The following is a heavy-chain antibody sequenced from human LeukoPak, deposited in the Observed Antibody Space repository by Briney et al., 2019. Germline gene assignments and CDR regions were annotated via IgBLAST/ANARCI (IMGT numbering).Heavy chain of an antibody. Sequence: GASVKVSCKASGYTFTSYHLHWVRQAPGQGLEWMGIINPSGGSPNYAQKFQGRVTMTRDMSTSTDYMELSSLRSEDTAVYYCARDNSVEDTAWWFDPWGQGTLVTVSS. J-gene: IGHJ5*02. CDR1: GYTFTSYH. D-gene: IGHD4-23*01. CDR3: ARDNSVEDTAWWFDP. V-gene: IGHV1-46*01. CDR2: INPSGGSP.